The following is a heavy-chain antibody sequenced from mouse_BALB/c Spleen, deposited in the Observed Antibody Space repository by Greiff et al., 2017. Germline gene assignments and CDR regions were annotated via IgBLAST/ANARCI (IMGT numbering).Heavy chain of an antibody. Sequence: VQLQQSGTVLARPGASVKMSCKASGYTFTSYWMHWVKQRPGQGLEWIGAIYPGNSDTSYNQKFKGKATLTADKSSSTAYMQLSSLTSEDSAVYYCARGIYKFFAYWGQGTLVTVSA. D-gene: IGHD2-1*01. V-gene: IGHV1-87*01. CDR2: IYPGNSDT. CDR3: ARGIYKFFAY. CDR1: GYTFTSYW. J-gene: IGHJ3*01.